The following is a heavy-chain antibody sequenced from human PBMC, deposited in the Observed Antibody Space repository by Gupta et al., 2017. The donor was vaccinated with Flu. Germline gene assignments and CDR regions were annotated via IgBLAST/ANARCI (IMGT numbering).Heavy chain of an antibody. D-gene: IGHD2-15*01. CDR3: AKIGVGGVVVVAAIDFWYFDL. J-gene: IGHJ2*01. CDR2: ISGSGGST. CDR1: GFTFSSYA. V-gene: IGHV3-23*01. Sequence: EVQLLESGGGLVQPGGSLRLSCAASGFTFSSYAMSWVRQAPGKGLEWVSAISGSGGSTYYADSVKGRFTISRDNSKNTLYLQMNSLRAEDTAVYYCAKIGVGGVVVVAAIDFWYFDLWGRGTLVTVSS.